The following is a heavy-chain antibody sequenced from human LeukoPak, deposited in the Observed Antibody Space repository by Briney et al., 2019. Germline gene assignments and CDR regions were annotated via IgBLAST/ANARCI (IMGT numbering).Heavy chain of an antibody. CDR3: ARVKGVVVVDTSFDY. CDR1: GFTFSSYG. J-gene: IGHJ4*02. CDR2: IWYDGSNK. Sequence: GRSLRLSCAASGFTFSSYGMHWVRQAPGKGLEWVAVIWYDGSNKYYADSVKGRFTISRDNSKNTLYLQMNSLRAEDTAVYYCARVKGVVVVDTSFDYWGQGTLVTVSS. V-gene: IGHV3-33*01. D-gene: IGHD2-15*01.